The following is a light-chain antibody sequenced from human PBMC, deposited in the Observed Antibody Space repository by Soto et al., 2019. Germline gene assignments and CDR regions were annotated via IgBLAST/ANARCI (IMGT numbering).Light chain of an antibody. J-gene: IGKJ1*01. CDR1: QSVSNN. CDR2: GAS. V-gene: IGKV3D-15*01. Sequence: EIVLTHSPGTLSLSPGERATRSCIASQSVSNNYLAWYQQKPGQAPRLLIYGASTRATGIPARFSGSGSGTEFTLTIRSLQSEDFAVCYCQPYNNWRWFGQGTKVDIK. CDR3: QPYNNWRW.